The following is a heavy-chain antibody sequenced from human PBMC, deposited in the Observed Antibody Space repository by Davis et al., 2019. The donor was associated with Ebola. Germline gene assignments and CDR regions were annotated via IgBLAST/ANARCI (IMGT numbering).Heavy chain of an antibody. J-gene: IGHJ4*02. Sequence: GGSLRLSCAASGFTFSSYGMHWVRQAPGKGLEWVSYISSSSSTIYYADSVKGRFTISRDNAKNSLYLQMNSLRDEDTAVYYCAREYNWNYVFVDYRGQGTLVTVSS. CDR3: AREYNWNYVFVDY. D-gene: IGHD1-7*01. CDR1: GFTFSSYG. CDR2: ISSSSSTI. V-gene: IGHV3-48*02.